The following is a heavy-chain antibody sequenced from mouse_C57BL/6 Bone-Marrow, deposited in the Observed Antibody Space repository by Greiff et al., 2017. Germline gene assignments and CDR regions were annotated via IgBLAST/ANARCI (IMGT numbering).Heavy chain of an antibody. J-gene: IGHJ3*01. V-gene: IGHV1-19*01. D-gene: IGHD2-3*01. CDR1: GYTFTDYY. Sequence: VQLQQSGPVLVKPGASVKMSCKASGYTFTDYYMNWVKQSHGKSLEWIGVINPYNGGTSYNQKFKGKATLTVDKSSSTAYMELNSLTSENSAVYYCARSVYDGYPFAYWGQGTLVTVSA. CDR3: ARSVYDGYPFAY. CDR2: INPYNGGT.